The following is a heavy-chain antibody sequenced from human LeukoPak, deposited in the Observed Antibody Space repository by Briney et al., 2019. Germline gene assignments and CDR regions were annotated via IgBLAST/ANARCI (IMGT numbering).Heavy chain of an antibody. D-gene: IGHD3-22*01. CDR3: AKGDYYDSSGLDY. CDR1: GFTFSSYA. V-gene: IGHV3-23*01. CDR2: ISGSGGST. Sequence: EGSLRLSCAASGFTFSSYAMSWVRQAPGKGLEWVSAISGSGGSTYYADSVKGRFTISRDNSKNTLYLQMNSLRAEDTAVHYCAKGDYYDSSGLDYWGQGTLVTVSS. J-gene: IGHJ4*02.